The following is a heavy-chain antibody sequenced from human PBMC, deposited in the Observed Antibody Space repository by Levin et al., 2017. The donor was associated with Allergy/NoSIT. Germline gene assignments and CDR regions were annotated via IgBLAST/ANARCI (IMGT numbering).Heavy chain of an antibody. CDR3: GRDSVGNPTRRSDY. J-gene: IGHJ4*02. CDR2: ISADGLTT. Sequence: GGSLRLSCVASGFTFNLYDMSWVRQAPGKGPEWVSGISADGLTTDYADSVKGRLLISRDNSKNTVFLQMNSLRADDTAVFYCGRDSVGNPTRRSDYWGQGALVTVSS. CDR1: GFTFNLYD. D-gene: IGHD4-23*01. V-gene: IGHV3-23*01.